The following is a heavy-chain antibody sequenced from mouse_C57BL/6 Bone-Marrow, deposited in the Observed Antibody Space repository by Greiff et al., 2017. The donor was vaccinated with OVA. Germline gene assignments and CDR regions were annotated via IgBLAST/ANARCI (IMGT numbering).Heavy chain of an antibody. J-gene: IGHJ3*01. CDR3: ARWHDCAWYAY. CDR2: IDPSDSYT. D-gene: IGHD2-4*01. V-gene: IGHV1-59*01. CDR1: GYTFTSYW. Sequence: VQLQQPGAELVRPGTSVKLSCKASGYTFTSYWMHWVKQRPGQGLEWIGVIDPSDSYTNYNQKFKGKATLTVDPSSSTAYMQLSSLTSEDAAVYYCARWHDCAWYAYWGQGTLVTVSA.